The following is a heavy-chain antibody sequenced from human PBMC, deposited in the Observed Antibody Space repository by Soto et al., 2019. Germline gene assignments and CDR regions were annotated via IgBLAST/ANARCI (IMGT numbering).Heavy chain of an antibody. D-gene: IGHD6-13*01. CDR3: ARVFSDSSSFFDP. V-gene: IGHV4-31*03. J-gene: IGHJ5*02. CDR1: GGSISSGGYY. Sequence: PPETLSLTCTVSGGSISSGGYYWSWIRQHPGKGLEWIGYIYYSGRTNYNPSLKSRVTISVDTSKNQFSLKLNSVTAADTAVYYCARVFSDSSSFFDPWGQGTLVTVSS. CDR2: IYYSGRT.